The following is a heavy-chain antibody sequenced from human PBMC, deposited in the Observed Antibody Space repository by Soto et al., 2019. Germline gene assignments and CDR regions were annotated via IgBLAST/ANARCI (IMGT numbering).Heavy chain of an antibody. D-gene: IGHD4-4*01. CDR3: ARDGEMATVATYGMDV. CDR1: GFTVSSNY. V-gene: IGHV3-66*01. Sequence: EVQLVESGGGLVQPGGSLRLSCAASGFTVSSNYMSWVRQAPGKGLEWVSVIYSGGSTYYADSVKGRFTISRDNSKNTLYLQMNSLRTEDPGVYYCARDGEMATVATYGMDVWGQGTTVTVSS. J-gene: IGHJ6*02. CDR2: IYSGGST.